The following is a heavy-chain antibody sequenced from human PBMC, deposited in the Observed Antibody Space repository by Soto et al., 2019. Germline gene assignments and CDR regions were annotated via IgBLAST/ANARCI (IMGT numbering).Heavy chain of an antibody. Sequence: QVQLVQSGAEVKKPGASVKVSCKASGYTFSSYDINWVRQAPGQGPEWLGWMNPNSGNTGYAQRLQGRVTMPRNTSIRTAYMELRSLRSEDTAVYYCTRVGPHAMDVWGQGTTVTVSS. V-gene: IGHV1-8*01. CDR2: MNPNSGNT. D-gene: IGHD3-16*01. CDR3: TRVGPHAMDV. CDR1: GYTFSSYD. J-gene: IGHJ6*02.